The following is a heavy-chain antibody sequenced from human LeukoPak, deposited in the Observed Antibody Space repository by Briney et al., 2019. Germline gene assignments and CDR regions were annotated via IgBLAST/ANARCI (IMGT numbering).Heavy chain of an antibody. CDR1: GFTFSSYA. D-gene: IGHD6-13*01. V-gene: IGHV3-23*01. CDR2: ISGGGVTT. CDR3: ARESPVAAVGRSWFDP. Sequence: PGGSLRLSCAASGFTFSSYAMSWVRQAPGKGLEWVSTISGGGVTTYYAGSVKGRLTISRDNSKNTVSLQMNSLRDDDTAVYFCARESPVAAVGRSWFDPWGQGTLVTVSS. J-gene: IGHJ5*02.